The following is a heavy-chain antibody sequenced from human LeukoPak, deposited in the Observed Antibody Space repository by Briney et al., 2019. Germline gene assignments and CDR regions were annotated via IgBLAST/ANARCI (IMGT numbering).Heavy chain of an antibody. Sequence: GGSLRLSCATSGFTLSDHYMDWVRQAPGKGLEWVGRTRNKANSYTTEYAASVKGRFTISRDDSKDSVYLQMNSLKTEDTAVYYCATSRGRYFTYFDYWGQGTLATVSS. V-gene: IGHV3-72*01. CDR2: TRNKANSYTT. J-gene: IGHJ4*02. CDR1: GFTLSDHY. D-gene: IGHD1-26*01. CDR3: ATSRGRYFTYFDY.